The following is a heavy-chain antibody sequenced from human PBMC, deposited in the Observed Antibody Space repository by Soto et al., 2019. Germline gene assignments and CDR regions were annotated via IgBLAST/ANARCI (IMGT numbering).Heavy chain of an antibody. D-gene: IGHD3-3*01. CDR1: GDSLNGYA. CDR2: INDTGGT. CDR3: ASRITRFGSLFPPFPP. Sequence: GTLYLTCAVYGDSLNGYAWHWVRQPPGKGLEWIGVINDTGGTHYNPSLESRVTMSLDTSKNQYALRLSSVTAADTAIHYCASRITRFGSLFPPFPPWGQGPRVNGS. J-gene: IGHJ5*02. V-gene: IGHV4-34*01.